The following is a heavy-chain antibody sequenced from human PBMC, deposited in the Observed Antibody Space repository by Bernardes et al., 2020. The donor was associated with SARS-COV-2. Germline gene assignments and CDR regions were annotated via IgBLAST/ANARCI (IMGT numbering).Heavy chain of an antibody. CDR3: ARDKEQLGLYYYYYYMDV. D-gene: IGHD6-6*01. CDR2: ISSSSSYI. CDR1: GFTFSNFY. V-gene: IGHV3-21*01. J-gene: IGHJ6*03. Sequence: GGSLRLSCAASGFTFSNFYMSWFRQAPGKGLEWVSSISSSSSYIYYADSVKGRFTISRDNAKNSLYLQMNSLRAEDTAVYYCARDKEQLGLYYYYYYMDVWGKGTTVTVSS.